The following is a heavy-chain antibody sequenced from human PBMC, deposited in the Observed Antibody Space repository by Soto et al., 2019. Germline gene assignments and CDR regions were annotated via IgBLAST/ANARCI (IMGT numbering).Heavy chain of an antibody. D-gene: IGHD6-25*01. CDR2: ISAYNGDT. CDR3: ARVRHPVGYFYSHMAV. Sequence: QVQLLQSGAEVKKPGASVKVSCKASGYTFTNYGITWVRQAPGQGLEWMGWISAYNGDTHYTQRLQGRVTMTTDTPTSTAYRGLRGLGSDDTAVYYWARVRHPVGYFYSHMAVGGKGTTVTVPS. CDR1: GYTFTNYG. J-gene: IGHJ6*03. V-gene: IGHV1-18*01.